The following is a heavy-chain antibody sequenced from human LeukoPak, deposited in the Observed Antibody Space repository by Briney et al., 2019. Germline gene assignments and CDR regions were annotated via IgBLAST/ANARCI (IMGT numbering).Heavy chain of an antibody. J-gene: IGHJ4*02. V-gene: IGHV3-7*01. CDR1: GFSFTNYW. D-gene: IGHD3-10*01. Sequence: GGSLRLSCATSGFSFTNYWMNWVRQAPGKGLEWVAHIKQDGSEKYYVDSMKGRITISRDNAKNSVYLQMNSLRVEDTAVYYCTRSLEGRPIDYWGQGTLVTVSS. CDR3: TRSLEGRPIDY. CDR2: IKQDGSEK.